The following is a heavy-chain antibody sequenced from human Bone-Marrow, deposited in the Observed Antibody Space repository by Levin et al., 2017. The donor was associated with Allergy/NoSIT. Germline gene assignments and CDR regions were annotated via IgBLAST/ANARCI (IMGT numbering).Heavy chain of an antibody. CDR3: ARERDGRFFDY. CDR1: GFFFSSYW. D-gene: IGHD1-26*01. V-gene: IGHV3-7*01. CDR2: INQGVSEK. Sequence: SGGSLRLSCAASGFFFSSYWMSWVRQAPGKGLEWVANINQGVSEKYYVDSVRGRFTISRDDAKNSVYLQMNSLRAEDTAVYYCARERDGRFFDYWGQGILVTVSS. J-gene: IGHJ4*02.